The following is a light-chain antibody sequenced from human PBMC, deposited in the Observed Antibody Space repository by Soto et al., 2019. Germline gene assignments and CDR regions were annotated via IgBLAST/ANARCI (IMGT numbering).Light chain of an antibody. J-gene: IGKJ1*01. V-gene: IGKV2D-29*01. Sequence: EIVLTQTPLSLSVTPGQPASISCKSSQSLLHSDGKTYLYWYLQRPGQPPQALMYEASNRFSGVPDRFSGSGSGTDFTLKISRVEADDVGVYYCMQGTQFPRTFGQGIKAEIK. CDR2: EAS. CDR3: MQGTQFPRT. CDR1: QSLLHSDGKTY.